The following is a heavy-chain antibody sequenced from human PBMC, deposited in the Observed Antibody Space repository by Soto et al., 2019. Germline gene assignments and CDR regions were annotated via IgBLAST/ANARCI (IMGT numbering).Heavy chain of an antibody. D-gene: IGHD3-22*01. CDR3: ATVDYYDRSGYYGY. J-gene: IGHJ4*02. Sequence: QVQLVQSGAEVKKPGASVKVSCKASGYTCTIYGISWVRQAPGQGLEWMGWISGYNGNTDYAQNLQDRVTLTTDASTSSVYMELRSLRSDDTAVYYCATVDYYDRSGYYGYWGQGTLITVSS. CDR1: GYTCTIYG. CDR2: ISGYNGNT. V-gene: IGHV1-18*04.